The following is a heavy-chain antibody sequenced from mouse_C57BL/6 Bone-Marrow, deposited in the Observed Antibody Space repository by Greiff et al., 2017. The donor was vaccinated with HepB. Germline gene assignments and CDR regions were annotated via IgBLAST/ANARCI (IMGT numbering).Heavy chain of an antibody. D-gene: IGHD1-3*01. CDR2: ISSGSSTI. V-gene: IGHV5-17*01. CDR3: AREKVYFDY. Sequence: EVQLVESGGGLVKPGGSLKLSCAASGFTFSDYGMHWVRQAPEKGLEWVAYISSGSSTIYYADTVKGRFTISRDNAKNTRFLQMTSLRSEDTAMYYCAREKVYFDYWGQGTTLTVSA. CDR1: GFTFSDYG. J-gene: IGHJ2*01.